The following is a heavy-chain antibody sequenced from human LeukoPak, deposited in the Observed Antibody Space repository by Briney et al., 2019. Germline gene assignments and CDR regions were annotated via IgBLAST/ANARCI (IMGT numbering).Heavy chain of an antibody. CDR1: GYSFTSYW. CDR3: ARQAIWSGYNYFDY. Sequence: GESLKISCKGSGYSFTSYWIGWVRPMPGKGVEWMGIIYPGDSDTRYSPSFQGQVTISADKSISTAYLQWSSLKASDTAMYYCARQAIWSGYNYFDYWGQGTLVTVSS. V-gene: IGHV5-51*01. D-gene: IGHD3-3*01. J-gene: IGHJ4*02. CDR2: IYPGDSDT.